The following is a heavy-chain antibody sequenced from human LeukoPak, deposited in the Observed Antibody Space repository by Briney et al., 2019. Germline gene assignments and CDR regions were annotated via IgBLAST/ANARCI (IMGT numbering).Heavy chain of an antibody. J-gene: IGHJ5*02. V-gene: IGHV1-18*04. Sequence: ASVKVSCKASGYTFTSYGISWVRQAPGQGLEGMGWISAYNGNTNYAQKLQGRGTMTTDTSTSTAYMELRSLRSDDTAVYYCARSGLYSSSWYGWFDPWGQGTLVTVSS. CDR3: ARSGLYSSSWYGWFDP. D-gene: IGHD6-13*01. CDR1: GYTFTSYG. CDR2: ISAYNGNT.